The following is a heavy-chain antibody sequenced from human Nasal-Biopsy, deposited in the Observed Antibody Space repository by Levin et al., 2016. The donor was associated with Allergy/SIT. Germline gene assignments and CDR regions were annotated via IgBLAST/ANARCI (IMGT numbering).Heavy chain of an antibody. J-gene: IGHJ3*02. D-gene: IGHD3/OR15-3a*01. Sequence: SETLSLTCSVSGASITSYYWSWIRQSPGKGLEWIGYIHDSGYTKSNPSLKSRVGLSLDTSKNQFSLELSSVTGADAAVYYCARGIERSVDFLLAEDAFDIWGQGTKVTVSS. CDR1: GASITSYY. V-gene: IGHV4-59*01. CDR3: ARGIERSVDFLLAEDAFDI. CDR2: IHDSGYT.